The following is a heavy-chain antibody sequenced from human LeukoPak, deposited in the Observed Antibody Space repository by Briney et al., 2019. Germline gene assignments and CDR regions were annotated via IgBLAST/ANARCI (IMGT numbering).Heavy chain of an antibody. J-gene: IGHJ4*02. D-gene: IGHD3-16*01. Sequence: SETLSLTCTVSGGSISNVNYHWGWIRQPPGKGLEWIGSIYYSGNTFYKPSLTSRVTISIDTSKNQFSLKLNSMTAADTAVYYCAREETSTVWDWGQGTLVTVSS. V-gene: IGHV4-39*07. CDR2: IYYSGNT. CDR3: AREETSTVWD. CDR1: GGSISNVNYH.